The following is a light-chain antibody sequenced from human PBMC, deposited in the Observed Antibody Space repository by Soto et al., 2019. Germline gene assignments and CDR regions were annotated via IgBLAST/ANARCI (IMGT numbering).Light chain of an antibody. Sequence: EIVLTQSPGTLSLSPGERATLSCRASQSVTSSYLAWYQQKPGQAPRLLIYGASSRATGIPDRFSGSGSGTDFTLTISRLEPQDFAMYDCHQYGSSPLTFGGGTKVEIK. J-gene: IGKJ4*01. CDR2: GAS. V-gene: IGKV3-20*01. CDR1: QSVTSSY. CDR3: HQYGSSPLT.